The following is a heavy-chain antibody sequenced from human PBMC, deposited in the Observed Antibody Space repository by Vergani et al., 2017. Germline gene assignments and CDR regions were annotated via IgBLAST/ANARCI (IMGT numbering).Heavy chain of an antibody. CDR3: ARGEYCSSTSCYKYYYYYMDV. V-gene: IGHV3-30*04. Sequence: QVQLVESGGGVVQPGRSLRLSCAASGFTFSSYAMHWVRQAPGKGLEWVAVISYDGSNKYYADSVKGRFTISRDNSKNTLYLQMNSLRAEDTAVYYCARGEYCSSTSCYKYYYYYMDVWGKGTTVTVSS. J-gene: IGHJ6*03. CDR2: ISYDGSNK. CDR1: GFTFSSYA. D-gene: IGHD2-2*02.